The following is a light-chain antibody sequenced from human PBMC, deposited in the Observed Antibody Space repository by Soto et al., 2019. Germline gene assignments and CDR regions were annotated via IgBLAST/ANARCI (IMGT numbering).Light chain of an antibody. CDR3: HQVYTYPRT. CDR1: QGVRSY. CDR2: GAS. V-gene: IGKV1-9*01. Sequence: IQLTQSPSSLSASVGDRVTITCRASQGVRSYLAWFKQRPGKAPKLLIVGASTLQNGVPARFSGGGFGTEFTLTITSLQPEDFATYYCHQVYTYPRTFGQGTKVDIK. J-gene: IGKJ1*01.